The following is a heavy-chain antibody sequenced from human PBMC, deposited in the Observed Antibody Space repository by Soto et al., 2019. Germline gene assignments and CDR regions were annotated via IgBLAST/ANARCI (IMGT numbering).Heavy chain of an antibody. CDR3: TTDPPINYDFWSGYSREYYYYGMDV. J-gene: IGHJ6*02. CDR2: IKSKTDGGTT. V-gene: IGHV3-15*01. CDR1: GFTFSNAW. D-gene: IGHD3-3*01. Sequence: GGSLRLSCAASGFTFSNAWMSWVRQAPGKGLEWVGRIKSKTDGGTTDYAAPVKGRFTISRDDSKNTLYLQMNSLKTEDTAVHYCTTDPPINYDFWSGYSREYYYYGMDVWGQGTTVTVSS.